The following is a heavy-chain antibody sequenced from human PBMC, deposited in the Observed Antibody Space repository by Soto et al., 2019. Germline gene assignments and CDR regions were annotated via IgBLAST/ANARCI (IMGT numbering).Heavy chain of an antibody. D-gene: IGHD3-10*01. CDR3: ARDEVKFVGSYGGSFDI. Sequence: QVQLVESGGGLVKPGGSLRLSCAASGFTFSDYYMTWIRQAPGKGLEWVSYISTSSNTIYYADSVKGRFTISRDNAKKSLYLQMKSLRVEDTAVYYCARDEVKFVGSYGGSFDIWGQGTMVTVSS. CDR1: GFTFSDYY. CDR2: ISTSSNTI. V-gene: IGHV3-11*01. J-gene: IGHJ3*02.